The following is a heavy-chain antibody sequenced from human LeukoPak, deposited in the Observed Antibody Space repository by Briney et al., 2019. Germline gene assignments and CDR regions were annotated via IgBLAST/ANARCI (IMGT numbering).Heavy chain of an antibody. D-gene: IGHD3-10*01. J-gene: IGHJ6*03. Sequence: GGSLRLSCAASGFTFSSYSMNWVRQAPGKGLEWVSSISSSSSYIYYADSVKGRFTISRDNAKNSLYLQVNSLRAEDTAVYYCARGESATNYYYMDVWGKGTTVTVSS. V-gene: IGHV3-21*01. CDR3: ARGESATNYYYMDV. CDR2: ISSSSSYI. CDR1: GFTFSSYS.